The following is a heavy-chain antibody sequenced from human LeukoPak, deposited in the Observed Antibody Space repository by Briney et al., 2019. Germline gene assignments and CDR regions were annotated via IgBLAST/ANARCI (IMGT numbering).Heavy chain of an antibody. D-gene: IGHD2-2*01. CDR3: ARDYVVVPTAPCGY. CDR2: FDPEDGET. Sequence: GASVKVSCKVSGYTLTELSMHWVRQAPGKGLEWMGGFDPEDGETIYAQKFQGRVTMTTDTSTSTAYMELRSLRSDDTAVYYCARDYVVVPTAPCGYWGQGTLVTVSS. V-gene: IGHV1-24*01. CDR1: GYTLTELS. J-gene: IGHJ4*02.